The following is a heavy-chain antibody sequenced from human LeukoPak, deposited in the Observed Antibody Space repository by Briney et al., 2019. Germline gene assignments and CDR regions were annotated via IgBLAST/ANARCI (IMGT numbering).Heavy chain of an antibody. CDR2: IYNTGNS. CDR3: ARVGGDGDGDFDY. V-gene: IGHV4-31*11. D-gene: IGHD3-16*01. J-gene: IGHJ4*02. CDR1: GDSISSGTYY. Sequence: PSGTLSLTCAVSGDSISSGTYYWSWIRQHPGKGLEWIGYIYNTGNSYYRPSLKSRVTISVDLSQNQFSLRLSSVTAADTAVYYCARVGGDGDGDFDYWGQGTLVTVSS.